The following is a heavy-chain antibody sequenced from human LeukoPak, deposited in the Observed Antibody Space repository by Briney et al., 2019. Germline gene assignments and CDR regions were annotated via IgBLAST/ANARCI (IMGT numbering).Heavy chain of an antibody. D-gene: IGHD1-14*01. CDR1: GFTFSSYS. CDR2: FSGNGGPT. CDR3: AKDRQTGNHYYFDS. Sequence: PGGSLRLSCAASGFTFSSYSMNWVRQAPGKGLEWVSAFSGNGGPTYYADSVKGRFAISRDNSKSTLYLQMNNLRAEDAAVYYCAKDRQTGNHYYFDSWGQGTLVAVSS. V-gene: IGHV3-23*01. J-gene: IGHJ4*02.